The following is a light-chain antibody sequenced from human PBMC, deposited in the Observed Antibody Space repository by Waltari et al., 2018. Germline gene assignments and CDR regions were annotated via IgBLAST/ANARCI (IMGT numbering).Light chain of an antibody. CDR2: EVN. CDR3: SSYAGSNNFVV. V-gene: IGLV2-8*01. J-gene: IGLJ2*01. CDR1: SSDVGGYDD. Sequence: QSALTQPPSASGSPGQSVTISCTGTSSDVGGYDDVSWYQQHPGKAPNLMIFEVNKWPSWVLDRFSGSKSGNTASLTISGLQPEDEAHYYCSSYAGSNNFVVFGGGTKLTVL.